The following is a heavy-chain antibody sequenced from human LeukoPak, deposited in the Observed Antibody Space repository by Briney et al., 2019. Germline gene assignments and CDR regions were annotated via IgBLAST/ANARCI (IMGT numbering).Heavy chain of an antibody. V-gene: IGHV3-30*18. CDR2: ISYDGSNK. D-gene: IGHD2-2*01. CDR3: AKVVYCSSTSCETGDYYYYYYGMDV. Sequence: GGCLRFSCAASGFTFSSYGMHWVRQAPGKGLEWVAVISYDGSNKYYADSVKGRFTISRDNSKNTLYLQMNSLRAEDTAVYYCAKVVYCSSTSCETGDYYYYYYGMDVWGKGTTVTVSS. J-gene: IGHJ6*04. CDR1: GFTFSSYG.